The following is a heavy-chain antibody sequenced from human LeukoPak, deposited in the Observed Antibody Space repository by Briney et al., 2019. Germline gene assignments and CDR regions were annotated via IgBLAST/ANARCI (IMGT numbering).Heavy chain of an antibody. CDR1: GGTFSSYA. V-gene: IGHV1-69*05. D-gene: IGHD6-13*01. CDR2: IIPIFGTA. Sequence: ASVKVSCKASGGTFSSYAISWVRQAPGQGLEWMGGIIPIFGTANYAQKFQGRVTITTDESTSTAYMELISLRSEDTAVYYCARDSRSSWYRGYYYYYYMDVWGKGTTVTVSS. J-gene: IGHJ6*03. CDR3: ARDSRSSWYRGYYYYYYMDV.